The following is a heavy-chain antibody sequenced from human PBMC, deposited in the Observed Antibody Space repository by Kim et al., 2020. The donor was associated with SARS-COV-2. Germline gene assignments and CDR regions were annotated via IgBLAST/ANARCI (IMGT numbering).Heavy chain of an antibody. V-gene: IGHV3-9*01. Sequence: GGSLRLSCAVSGFTFDDYAMHWVRQAPGKDLEWVSGISWNSGSIGYADSVKGRFTISRDNAKNSLYLQMNSLRAEDTALYYCAKDQAAVGTGYFDYWGQGTLVTVSS. CDR2: ISWNSGSI. J-gene: IGHJ4*02. CDR1: GFTFDDYA. D-gene: IGHD1-1*01. CDR3: AKDQAAVGTGYFDY.